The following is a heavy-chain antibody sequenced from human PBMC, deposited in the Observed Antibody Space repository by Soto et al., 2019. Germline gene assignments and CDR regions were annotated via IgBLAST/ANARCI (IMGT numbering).Heavy chain of an antibody. CDR1: GFTFSNAW. J-gene: IGHJ6*02. V-gene: IGHV3-15*07. CDR2: IKSKTDGGTT. D-gene: IGHD3-3*01. Sequence: GGSRRLSCAASGFTFSNAWMNWVRQAPGKGLEWVGRIKSKTDGGTTDYAAPVKGRFTISRDDSKNTLYLQMNSLKTEDTAVYYCTTPLPDFWSGYQYYYYYYGMDVWGQGTTVTVS. CDR3: TTPLPDFWSGYQYYYYYYGMDV.